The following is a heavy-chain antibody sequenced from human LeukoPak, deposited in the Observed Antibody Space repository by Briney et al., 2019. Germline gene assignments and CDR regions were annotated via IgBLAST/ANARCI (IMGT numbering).Heavy chain of an antibody. CDR1: GFTVSRNY. V-gene: IGHV3-66*01. CDR2: IYSGGST. CDR3: AAALVAQPPHSHY. D-gene: IGHD6-6*01. Sequence: GGSLRLSCAASGFTVSRNYMSWVRQAPGKGLEWVSVIYSGGSTYYADSVKGRFTISRDNSKNTLYLQMNSLRAEDTAVYYCAAALVAQPPHSHYWGQGTLVTVSS. J-gene: IGHJ4*02.